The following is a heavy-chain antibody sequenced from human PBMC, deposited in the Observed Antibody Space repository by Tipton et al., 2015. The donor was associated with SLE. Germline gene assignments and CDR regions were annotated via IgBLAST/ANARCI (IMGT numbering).Heavy chain of an antibody. J-gene: IGHJ4*02. CDR3: ARDNRLDY. CDR2: ISTNIATI. Sequence: AVSGFTFSSFEMNWVRQAPGKGLEWVSSISTNIATIYYADSVKGRFTISRDNAKNSLYLQMNSLRAEDTALYYCARDNRLDYWGQGTLVTVSS. CDR1: GFTFSSFE. V-gene: IGHV3-48*03.